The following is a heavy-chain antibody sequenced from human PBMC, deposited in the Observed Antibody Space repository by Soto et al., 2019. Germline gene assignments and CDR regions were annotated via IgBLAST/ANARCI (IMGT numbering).Heavy chain of an antibody. CDR3: ARVAGNNYERFDT. CDR2: INPGSGVT. J-gene: IGHJ4*02. CDR1: GYSFTKYH. Sequence: ASVKVSCKASGYSFTKYHMHWVRQAPGQGLEWMGWINPGSGVTNQAQKFQGRVTMTRDTSITTTYMELNSLTSDDTAVYYCARVAGNNYERFDTWGQGALVAVSS. V-gene: IGHV1-2*02. D-gene: IGHD3-3*01.